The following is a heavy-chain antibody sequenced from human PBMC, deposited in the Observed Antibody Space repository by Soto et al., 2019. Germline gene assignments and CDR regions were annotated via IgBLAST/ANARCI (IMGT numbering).Heavy chain of an antibody. D-gene: IGHD2-15*01. CDR3: AKDSGSYGRDESCSGGSCYTTHFDY. J-gene: IGHJ4*02. Sequence: PGGSLRLSCAASGFTFSSYAMSWVRQAPGKGLEWVSAISGSGGSTYYADYVKGRFTISRDNSKSTLYLQMNSLRAEDTAVYYCAKDSGSYGRDESCSGGSCYTTHFDYWGQGTLVTVSS. V-gene: IGHV3-23*01. CDR1: GFTFSSYA. CDR2: ISGSGGST.